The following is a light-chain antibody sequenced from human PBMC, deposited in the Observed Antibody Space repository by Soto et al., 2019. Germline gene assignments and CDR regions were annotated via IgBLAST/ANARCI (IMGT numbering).Light chain of an antibody. V-gene: IGLV2-8*01. Sequence: QSVLTQPPSASGSPGQSVTISCTGTSSDVGGYNYVSWYQQHPGKAPKLMIYEVSKRPSGVPDRFSGSKSGNTASLTVSGCQCEDEADYYCSSYAGSNNSAVFGVETKLTVL. J-gene: IGLJ2*01. CDR3: SSYAGSNNSAV. CDR1: SSDVGGYNY. CDR2: EVS.